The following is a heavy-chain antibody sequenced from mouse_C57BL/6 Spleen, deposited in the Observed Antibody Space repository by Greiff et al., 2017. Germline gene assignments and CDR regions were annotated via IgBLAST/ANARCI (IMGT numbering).Heavy chain of an antibody. CDR3: ARSNWDGFDY. J-gene: IGHJ2*01. CDR2: INPNHGGT. Sequence: VQLQQSGPELVKPGASVKIPCKASGYTFTDYNMDWVKQSPGQSLEWIGDINPNHGGTFYNQKFKGKATLTVDKSSSTAYMELRSLTSEDTAVYYCARSNWDGFDYWGQGTTLTVSS. D-gene: IGHD4-1*01. CDR1: GYTFTDYN. V-gene: IGHV1-18*01.